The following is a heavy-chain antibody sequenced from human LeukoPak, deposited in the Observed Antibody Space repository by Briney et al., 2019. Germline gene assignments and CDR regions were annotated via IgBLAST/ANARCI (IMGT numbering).Heavy chain of an antibody. CDR1: GLTFSSYG. J-gene: IGHJ4*02. D-gene: IGHD3-22*01. CDR2: IRTDRTSK. CDR3: ANKVGGDSLGYSDY. Sequence: GGSLRLSCAASGLTFSSYGMHWVRQAPGKGLEWVALIRTDRTSKYYADSVRGRFTISRDNSKNTLYLQMNSLRPEDTAVYYCANKVGGDSLGYSDYWGQGTLVTVSS. V-gene: IGHV3-30*02.